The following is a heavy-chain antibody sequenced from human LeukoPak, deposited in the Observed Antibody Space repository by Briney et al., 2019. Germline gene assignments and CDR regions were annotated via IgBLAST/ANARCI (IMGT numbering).Heavy chain of an antibody. D-gene: IGHD2-21*02. CDR2: IYSAGGT. CDR1: GFTLTRKY. J-gene: IGHJ4*02. CDR3: ASSNCDGDCYLDY. V-gene: IGHV3-53*01. Sequence: GGSLRLSCAASGFTLTRKYMSWVRQAPGKGLDWVSLIYSAGGTSYADSVKGRFTISRDSSKNTLFLQMNSLRLEDTAVYYCASSNCDGDCYLDYWGQGTLVTVSS.